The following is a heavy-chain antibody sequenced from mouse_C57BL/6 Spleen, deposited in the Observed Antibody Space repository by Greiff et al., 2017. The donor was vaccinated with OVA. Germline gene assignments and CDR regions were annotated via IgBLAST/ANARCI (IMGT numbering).Heavy chain of an antibody. Sequence: VQLQQSGAELVKPGASVKLSCKASGYTFTEYTIHWVKQRSGQGLEWIGWFYPGSGSIKYNEKFKDKATLTADKSSSTVYMELSRLTSEDSAVYFCARHEDDYYGSSPAWFADWGQGTLVTVSA. J-gene: IGHJ3*01. V-gene: IGHV1-62-2*01. CDR3: ARHEDDYYGSSPAWFAD. CDR2: FYPGSGSI. D-gene: IGHD1-1*01. CDR1: GYTFTEYT.